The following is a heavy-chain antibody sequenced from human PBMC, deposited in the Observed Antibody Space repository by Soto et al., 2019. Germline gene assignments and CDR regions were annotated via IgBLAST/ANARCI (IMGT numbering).Heavy chain of an antibody. CDR1: GFTISTNS. CDR2: INSNSDTI. J-gene: IGHJ4*02. CDR3: AKDRGVEVTTRFFDY. Sequence: GGSMRLSCTASGFTISTNSMNWVRQAPGKGLEWISYINSNSDTIYYADSVKGRFTISRDNSKNTLYLQMNSLRAEDTAVYYCAKDRGVEVTTRFFDYWGQGTLVTVS. V-gene: IGHV3-48*01. D-gene: IGHD4-17*01.